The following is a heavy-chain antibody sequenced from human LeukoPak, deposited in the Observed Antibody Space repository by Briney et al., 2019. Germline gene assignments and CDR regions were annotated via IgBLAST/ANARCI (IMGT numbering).Heavy chain of an antibody. Sequence: GGPLRLSCVASGFRFSSYSLSWVRQAPGKGLEWVSYISSSSGYIYYADSVQGRFTISRDNAKNSLYLQMDSLRAEDTAVYYCARDLGWYYFDYWGQGTLVTVSS. CDR3: ARDLGWYYFDY. CDR1: GFRFSSYS. D-gene: IGHD1-26*01. J-gene: IGHJ4*02. CDR2: ISSSSGYI. V-gene: IGHV3-21*01.